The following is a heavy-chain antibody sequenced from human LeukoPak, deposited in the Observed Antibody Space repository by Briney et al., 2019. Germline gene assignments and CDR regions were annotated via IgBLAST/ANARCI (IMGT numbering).Heavy chain of an antibody. Sequence: PSETLSLTCTVSGGSISSYYWSWIRQPPGKGLGWIGNIYYSGSTNYNPSLKSRVTISVDTSKNQFSLKLSSVTAADTAVYYCTRGSIAYSYMDVWGEGATVTISS. V-gene: IGHV4-59*01. D-gene: IGHD2-15*01. CDR3: TRGSIAYSYMDV. J-gene: IGHJ6*03. CDR1: GGSISSYY. CDR2: IYYSGST.